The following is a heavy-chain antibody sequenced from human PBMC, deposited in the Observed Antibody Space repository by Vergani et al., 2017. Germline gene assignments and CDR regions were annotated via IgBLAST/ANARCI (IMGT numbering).Heavy chain of an antibody. D-gene: IGHD1-14*01. CDR1: GFSFNSYW. Sequence: DVQLSESGGGFIQPGGSLRLSCSASGFSFNSYWMHWVRQVPGKGLLWVSRINSDGSITAYADSVKGRFTISRDNAQNTLYLQMNSLRVDDTAVYYGARAICIDTGYMYNWLDSWGQGTLVTVSS. CDR2: INSDGSIT. CDR3: ARAICIDTGYMYNWLDS. V-gene: IGHV3-74*03. J-gene: IGHJ5*01.